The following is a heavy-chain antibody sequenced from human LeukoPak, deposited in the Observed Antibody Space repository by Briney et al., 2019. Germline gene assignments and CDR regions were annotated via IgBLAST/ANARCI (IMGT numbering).Heavy chain of an antibody. D-gene: IGHD3-9*01. CDR1: GGSISSSKW. CDR3: ASKLFTLRYFDY. J-gene: IGHJ4*02. V-gene: IGHV4-4*02. Sequence: KPSETPSLTCAVSGGSISSSKWWSWVRQPPGKGLEWIGEIYHDGSTNYNPSLKSRVTISVDKSKNQFSLKLNSVTAADTAVYYCASKLFTLRYFDYWGQGTLVTVSS. CDR2: IYHDGST.